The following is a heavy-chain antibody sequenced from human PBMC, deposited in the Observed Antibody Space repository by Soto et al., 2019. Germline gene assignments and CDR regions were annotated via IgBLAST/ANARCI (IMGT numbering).Heavy chain of an antibody. Sequence: ASETLSLTCTVSDASINSGGYYWSWIRQHPGKGLEWIGFIYYSGTTYYNPSLKSRVTTSVDTSKNQFSLRLSSVTAADTAVYYCARGLIVMLAGIEELINSHFGSWGQGTLVTVSS. D-gene: IGHD2-21*02. CDR2: IYYSGTT. CDR1: DASINSGGYY. V-gene: IGHV4-31*03. CDR3: ARGLIVMLAGIEELINSHFGS. J-gene: IGHJ4*02.